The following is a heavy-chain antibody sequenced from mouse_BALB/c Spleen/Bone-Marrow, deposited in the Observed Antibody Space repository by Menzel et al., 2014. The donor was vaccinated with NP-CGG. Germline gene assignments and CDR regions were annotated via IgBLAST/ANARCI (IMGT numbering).Heavy chain of an antibody. CDR1: GYAFTNYW. Sequence: QVQLKESGAELVRPGTSVKISCKASGYAFTNYWLGWVKRRPGHGLEWIGDIYPGSGNTYYNEKFKGKATLTADKSSSTAYMQLSSLTSEDSAVYFCARLRGYSQAWFAYWGQGTLVTVSA. V-gene: IGHV1-63*01. J-gene: IGHJ3*01. CDR2: IYPGSGNT. D-gene: IGHD2-3*01. CDR3: ARLRGYSQAWFAY.